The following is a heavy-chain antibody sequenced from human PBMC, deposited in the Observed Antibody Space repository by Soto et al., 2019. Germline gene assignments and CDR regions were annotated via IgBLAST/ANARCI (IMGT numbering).Heavy chain of an antibody. CDR1: GFTFSSYA. J-gene: IGHJ4*02. Sequence: SLRLSCAASGFTFSSYAMHWVRQAPGKGLEWVAVISYDGSNKYYADSVKGRFTISRDNSKNTLYLQMNSLRAEDTAVYYCARDPDYDILTGYSDYWGQGTLVTVSS. D-gene: IGHD3-9*01. CDR3: ARDPDYDILTGYSDY. V-gene: IGHV3-30-3*01. CDR2: ISYDGSNK.